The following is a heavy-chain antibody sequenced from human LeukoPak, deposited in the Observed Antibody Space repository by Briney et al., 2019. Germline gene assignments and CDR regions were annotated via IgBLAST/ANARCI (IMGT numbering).Heavy chain of an antibody. CDR3: ARDLGESVGYCSGGSCVPTYY. V-gene: IGHV1-18*01. CDR1: GYTFTSYG. J-gene: IGHJ4*02. Sequence: ASVKVSCKASGYTFTSYGISWVRQAPGQGLEWMGWISAYNGNTNYAQKLRGRVTMTTDTSTSTAYMELRSLRSDDTAVYYCARDLGESVGYCSGGSCVPTYYWGQGTLVTVSS. D-gene: IGHD2-15*01. CDR2: ISAYNGNT.